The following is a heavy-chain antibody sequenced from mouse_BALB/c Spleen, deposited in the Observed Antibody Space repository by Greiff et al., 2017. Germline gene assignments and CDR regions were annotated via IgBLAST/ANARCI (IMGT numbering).Heavy chain of an antibody. Sequence: VQLQQPGAELVRPGASVKLSCKASGYTFTSYWINWVKQRPGQGLEWIGNIYPSDSYTNYNQKFKDKATLTVDKSSSTAYMQLSSPTSEDSAVYYCTRSYGNYVFRDYWGQGTTLTVSS. CDR2: IYPSDSYT. D-gene: IGHD2-10*02. CDR3: TRSYGNYVFRDY. CDR1: GYTFTSYW. J-gene: IGHJ2*01. V-gene: IGHV1-69*02.